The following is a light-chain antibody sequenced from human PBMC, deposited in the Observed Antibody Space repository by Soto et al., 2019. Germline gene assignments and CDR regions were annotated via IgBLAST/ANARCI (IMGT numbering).Light chain of an antibody. V-gene: IGKV1-8*01. J-gene: IGKJ1*01. CDR2: AAS. CDR3: QQYYSYPRT. Sequence: AIRMTQSPSSLSASTGDRVTITCRASQYITSYLAWYQQQPGKAPKLLIYAASTLQSGVPSRFSGSGSGTDFTLTITCLQSEDFATYYCQQYYSYPRTFGQGTKVELK. CDR1: QYITSY.